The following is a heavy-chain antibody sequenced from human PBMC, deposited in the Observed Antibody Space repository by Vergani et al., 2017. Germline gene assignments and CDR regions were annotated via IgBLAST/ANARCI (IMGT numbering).Heavy chain of an antibody. D-gene: IGHD1-1*01. J-gene: IGHJ6*02. Sequence: QVQLVQSGSELKKPGASVKVSCKASGYTFTRYAMNWVRQAPGQGLEWMGWINTISGNPTYAQGFTGRFVFSLDTSVSTAYLQISSLQAADTAVYYCARAVRRVWDYYGLDVWGQGTTVTVSS. V-gene: IGHV7-4-1*02. CDR3: ARAVRRVWDYYGLDV. CDR1: GYTFTRYA. CDR2: INTISGNP.